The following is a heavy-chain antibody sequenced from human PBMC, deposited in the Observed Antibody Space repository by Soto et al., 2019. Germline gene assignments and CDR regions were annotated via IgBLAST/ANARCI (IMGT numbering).Heavy chain of an antibody. CDR1: GFTFSSYA. V-gene: IGHV3-23*01. CDR3: AKDLKYDYGDSGGMDV. J-gene: IGHJ6*02. Sequence: EVQLLESGGGLVQPGGSLRLSCAASGFTFSSYAMSWVRQAPGKGLECVSAISGSGGSTYYADSVKGRFTISRDNSKNSLYLQMNSLRAEDTAVYYCAKDLKYDYGDSGGMDVWGQGTTVTVSS. CDR2: ISGSGGST. D-gene: IGHD4-17*01.